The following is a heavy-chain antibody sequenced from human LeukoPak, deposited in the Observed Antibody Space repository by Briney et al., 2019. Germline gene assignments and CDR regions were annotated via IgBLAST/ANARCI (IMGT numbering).Heavy chain of an antibody. CDR1: GYTFTNYP. Sequence: EASVKVPCKASGYTFTNYPMNWVRQAPGQGLEWMGWIDTNTGNPTYAQGFTGRFVFSLDTPVTTTYLQISSLKAEDTAVYYCTRDSYCSGGRCYSRVGYWGQGTLVTVSS. J-gene: IGHJ4*02. D-gene: IGHD2-15*01. V-gene: IGHV7-4-1*02. CDR3: TRDSYCSGGRCYSRVGY. CDR2: IDTNTGNP.